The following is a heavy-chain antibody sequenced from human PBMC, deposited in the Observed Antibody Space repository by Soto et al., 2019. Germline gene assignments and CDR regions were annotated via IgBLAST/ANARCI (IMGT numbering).Heavy chain of an antibody. J-gene: IGHJ6*02. Sequence: SVKVSCKASGGTFSSYAISWVRQAPGQGLEWMGGIIPIFGTVNYAQKFQGRVTITADKSTSTAYMELSSLRSEDTAVYYCARHYDFWSGYYNYYYGMDVWGQGTTVTVSS. CDR3: ARHYDFWSGYYNYYYGMDV. V-gene: IGHV1-69*06. CDR1: GGTFSSYA. D-gene: IGHD3-3*01. CDR2: IIPIFGTV.